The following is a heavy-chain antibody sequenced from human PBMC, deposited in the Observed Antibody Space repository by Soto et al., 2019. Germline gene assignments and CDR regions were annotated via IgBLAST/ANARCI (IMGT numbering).Heavy chain of an antibody. Sequence: QVQLQESGPGLVKPSQTLSLTCTVSGGSISSGGYYWSWIRQHPGKGLEWIGYIYYSGSTYYNPSLKSRVTISVDTSKNQFSLKLSSVTAADTAVYYCSSLSTKWLNFDYWGQGTLVTVSS. CDR1: GGSISSGGYY. CDR3: SSLSTKWLNFDY. D-gene: IGHD2-2*01. V-gene: IGHV4-31*03. J-gene: IGHJ4*02. CDR2: IYYSGST.